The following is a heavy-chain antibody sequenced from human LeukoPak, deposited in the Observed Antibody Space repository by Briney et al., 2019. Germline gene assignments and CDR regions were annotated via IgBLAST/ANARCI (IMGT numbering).Heavy chain of an antibody. J-gene: IGHJ4*02. D-gene: IGHD3-10*01. CDR1: GFTFSSYA. CDR2: ISGSGGST. V-gene: IGHV3-23*01. Sequence: GGSLRLSCAASGFTFSSYAMSWVRQAPGKGLEWVSAISGSGGSTYYADSVKGRFTISRDNSKNTLYLQMNSLRAEDTAVYYCAKDLPSVRGVIIRFDYWGQGTLVTVSS. CDR3: AKDLPSVRGVIIRFDY.